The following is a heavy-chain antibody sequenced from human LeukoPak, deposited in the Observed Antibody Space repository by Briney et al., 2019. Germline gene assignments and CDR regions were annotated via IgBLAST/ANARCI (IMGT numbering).Heavy chain of an antibody. Sequence: GGSLRLSCAASGFTFSSYWMSWVRQAPGKGLEWVANIKQDGSGKYYVDSVKGRFTISRDNAKNSLYLQMNSLRAEDTAVYYCARSQSSNYRSYFDYWGQGTLVTVSS. D-gene: IGHD4-11*01. J-gene: IGHJ4*02. CDR1: GFTFSSYW. V-gene: IGHV3-7*01. CDR3: ARSQSSNYRSYFDY. CDR2: IKQDGSGK.